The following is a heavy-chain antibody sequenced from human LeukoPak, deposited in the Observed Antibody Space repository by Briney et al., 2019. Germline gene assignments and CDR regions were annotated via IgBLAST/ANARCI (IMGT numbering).Heavy chain of an antibody. CDR2: INLKSGGT. CDR1: GYTFTDYY. D-gene: IGHD3-22*01. CDR3: ARDEDASSDNAFDI. J-gene: IGHJ3*02. Sequence: GASVEVSCKASGYTFTDYYMHWVRQAPGQGLEWMGWINLKSGGTNYAQKFQGRVTMTRDTSITTAYMELSGLRSDDTAVYYCARDEDASSDNAFDIWGQGTMVTVSS. V-gene: IGHV1-2*02.